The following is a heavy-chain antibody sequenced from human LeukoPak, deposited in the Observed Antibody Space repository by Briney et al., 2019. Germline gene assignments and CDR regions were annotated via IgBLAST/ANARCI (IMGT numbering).Heavy chain of an antibody. CDR1: GGSISTSSHF. Sequence: SETLSLTCTVSGGSISTSSHFWAWIRQPHGKGLEWIGSIYYSGTTYYKSSLKSRLTISIDTSRNQFSLKLSSVTAADTAVYYCARARVRSYSYDSSGFYTSDWHFDLWGRGTLVTVSS. J-gene: IGHJ2*01. V-gene: IGHV4-39*07. D-gene: IGHD3-22*01. CDR3: ARARVRSYSYDSSGFYTSDWHFDL. CDR2: IYYSGTT.